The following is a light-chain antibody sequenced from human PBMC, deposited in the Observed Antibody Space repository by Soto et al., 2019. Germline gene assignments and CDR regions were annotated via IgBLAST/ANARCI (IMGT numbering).Light chain of an antibody. CDR1: QTVSSF. CDR2: DTS. CDR3: QQRYNWPPT. Sequence: EIVLSLSPAVLSLSPGYRATLSCRASQTVSSFLAWYQQKPGQAPRLIIYDTSNRATGVPARFSASGSGTDFTLTISSLEPEDCAVYFCQQRYNWPPTFGQGTKLEIK. V-gene: IGKV3-11*01. J-gene: IGKJ2*01.